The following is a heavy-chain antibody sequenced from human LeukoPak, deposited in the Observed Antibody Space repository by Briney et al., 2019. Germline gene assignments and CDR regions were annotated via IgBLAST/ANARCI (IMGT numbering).Heavy chain of an antibody. V-gene: IGHV4-59*01. CDR2: IYYSGST. Sequence: PSETLSLTCTVSGGSISSYYWSWIRQPPGKGLEWIGYIYYSGSTNYNPSLKSRVTISVDTSKNQFSLKLSSVTAADTAVYYCARVQLDYYGSGSPNWFDPWGQGTLVTVSS. CDR1: GGSISSYY. D-gene: IGHD3-10*01. J-gene: IGHJ5*02. CDR3: ARVQLDYYGSGSPNWFDP.